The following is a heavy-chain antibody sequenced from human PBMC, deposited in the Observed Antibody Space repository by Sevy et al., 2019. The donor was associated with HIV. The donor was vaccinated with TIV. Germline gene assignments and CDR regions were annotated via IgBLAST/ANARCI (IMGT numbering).Heavy chain of an antibody. CDR2: ISYDGSNK. V-gene: IGHV3-30-3*01. Sequence: GGSLRLSCAASGFTFSSYAMHWVRQAPGKGLELVAVISYDGSNKYYADSMKGRFTISRDNSKNTLYLQMNSLRAEDTAVYYCAREFSPSGTVYYYGMDVWGQGTTVTVSS. D-gene: IGHD6-13*01. J-gene: IGHJ6*02. CDR3: AREFSPSGTVYYYGMDV. CDR1: GFTFSSYA.